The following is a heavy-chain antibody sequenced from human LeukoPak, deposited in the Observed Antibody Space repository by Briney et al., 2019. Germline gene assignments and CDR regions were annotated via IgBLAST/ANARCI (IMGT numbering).Heavy chain of an antibody. CDR3: AKEEDSSWSY. CDR1: GFTFSGSA. Sequence: GGSLRLSCTVSGFTFSGSAMHWVRQASGKGLEWVGRIRSKANSYATAYAASVKGRFTISRDDSKNTAYLQMNSLKTEDTAVYYCAKEEDSSWSYWGQGTLVTVSS. J-gene: IGHJ4*02. V-gene: IGHV3-73*01. CDR2: IRSKANSYAT. D-gene: IGHD6-13*01.